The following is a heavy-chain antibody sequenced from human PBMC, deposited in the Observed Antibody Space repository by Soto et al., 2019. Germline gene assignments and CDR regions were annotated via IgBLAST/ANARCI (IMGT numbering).Heavy chain of an antibody. Sequence: QVQLVQSGAEVKKSGASVKVSCKASGYSVSDYFIQWVRQAPGQGLEWVACINPKTAATNYAKKFQGRVSLTWETSFSTAYMELTRLRPDDTAVYYCARIKWGLDYYNGMDVWGQGTTVIVSS. CDR2: INPKTAAT. CDR1: GYSVSDYF. CDR3: ARIKWGLDYYNGMDV. D-gene: IGHD1-26*01. V-gene: IGHV1-2*02. J-gene: IGHJ6*02.